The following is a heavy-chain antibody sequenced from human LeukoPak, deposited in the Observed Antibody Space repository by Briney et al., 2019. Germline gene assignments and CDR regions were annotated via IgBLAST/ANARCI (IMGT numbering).Heavy chain of an antibody. V-gene: IGHV7-4-1*02. J-gene: IGHJ5*02. CDR1: GDPFTDCS. Sequence: GASVKVSCKSSGDPFTDCSMHWVRQAPGQGLEWMGWINTNTGNPTYAQGFTGRFVFSLDTSVSTAYLLIRSLKAEDTAVYFCAREGVVRGVISNPYNWFDPWGQGTLVTVSS. CDR3: AREGVVRGVISNPYNWFDP. D-gene: IGHD3-10*01. CDR2: INTNTGNP.